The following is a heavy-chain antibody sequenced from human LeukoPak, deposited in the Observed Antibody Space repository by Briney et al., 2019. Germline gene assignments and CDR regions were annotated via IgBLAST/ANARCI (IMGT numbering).Heavy chain of an antibody. Sequence: ASVKVSCKVSGYTLTELSMHWVRQAPGKGLEWMGGFDPEDGETIYAQKFQGRVTITADKSTSTAYMELSSLRSKDTAVYYCARDSGYCSGGSCDGQLADFDYWGQGTLVTVSS. J-gene: IGHJ4*02. CDR1: GYTLTELS. CDR2: FDPEDGET. D-gene: IGHD2-15*01. CDR3: ARDSGYCSGGSCDGQLADFDY. V-gene: IGHV1-24*01.